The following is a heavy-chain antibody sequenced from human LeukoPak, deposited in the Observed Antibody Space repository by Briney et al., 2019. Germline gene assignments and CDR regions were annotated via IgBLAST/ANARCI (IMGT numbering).Heavy chain of an antibody. CDR2: INWYGGRK. D-gene: IGHD3-16*01. Sequence: GGSLRLSCAVSGFTFDGYGMSWVRQAPGQGLEWDSGINWYGGRKDYADSAKGRFTISTDNAKNSLYLQMNSLRGEDTALYYCARLHYGTFPPDYWGQGTLVTVSS. V-gene: IGHV3-20*04. J-gene: IGHJ4*02. CDR1: GFTFDGYG. CDR3: ARLHYGTFPPDY.